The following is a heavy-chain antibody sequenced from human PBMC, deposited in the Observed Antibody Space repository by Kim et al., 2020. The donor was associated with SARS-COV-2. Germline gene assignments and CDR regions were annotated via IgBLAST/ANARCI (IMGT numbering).Heavy chain of an antibody. Sequence: ADSLKGRVTIAIDNPNQTLFLQMNSLRAEDTAVYYCARDFGFGELLCRDYWGQGTLVTVSS. D-gene: IGHD3-10*01. V-gene: IGHV3-30*01. J-gene: IGHJ4*02. CDR3: ARDFGFGELLCRDY.